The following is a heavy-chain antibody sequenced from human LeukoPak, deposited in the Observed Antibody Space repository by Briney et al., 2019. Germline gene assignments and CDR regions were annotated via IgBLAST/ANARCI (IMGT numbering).Heavy chain of an antibody. Sequence: ASVKVSCKVSGYTLTELSMHWVRQAPGKGLEWMGGFDPEDGETIYAQKFQGRVTMTEDTSTDTAYMELSSLRSEDTAVYYCVTWGIGYCSGGSCYSGSIFVDYWGQGTLVTVSS. CDR3: VTWGIGYCSGGSCYSGSIFVDY. V-gene: IGHV1-24*01. CDR1: GYTLTELS. J-gene: IGHJ4*02. D-gene: IGHD2-15*01. CDR2: FDPEDGET.